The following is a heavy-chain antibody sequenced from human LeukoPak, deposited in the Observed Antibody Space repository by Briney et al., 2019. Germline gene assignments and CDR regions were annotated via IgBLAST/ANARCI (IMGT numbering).Heavy chain of an antibody. CDR1: GGSLSSHY. CDR3: ARSRYGGNVDH. Sequence: SETLSLTCTVSGGSLSSHYWSWIRQPPGKGLEWIGYIYYSGSTNYNPSLKSRVTISVDMSKNQFSLKLSSVTAADTAVYYCARSRYGGNVDHWGQGTLVTVSS. D-gene: IGHD4-23*01. J-gene: IGHJ4*02. V-gene: IGHV4-59*11. CDR2: IYYSGST.